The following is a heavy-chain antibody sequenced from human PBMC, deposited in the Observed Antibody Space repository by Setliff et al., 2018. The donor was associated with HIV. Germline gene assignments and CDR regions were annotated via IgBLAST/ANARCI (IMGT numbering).Heavy chain of an antibody. CDR3: ARSPGVDTNMAFDY. CDR1: GGPIINYF. CDR2: IYYSGST. J-gene: IGHJ4*02. Sequence: PSETLSLTCTVSGGPIINYFWSWIRLPPGKRLEWIGYIYYSGSTDYNPSLKSRVTISVDTSKSQVSLKLSSVTAADTAVYYCARSPGVDTNMAFDYWGRGTLVTSPQ. D-gene: IGHD5-18*01. V-gene: IGHV4-59*01.